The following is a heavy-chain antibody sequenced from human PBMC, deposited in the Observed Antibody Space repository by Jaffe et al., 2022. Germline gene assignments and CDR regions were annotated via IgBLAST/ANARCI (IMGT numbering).Heavy chain of an antibody. V-gene: IGHV3-30*02. J-gene: IGHJ3*02. CDR2: IQYDGSNK. CDR1: GFTFSTYA. D-gene: IGHD2-15*01. CDR3: AKPQQPQLGYCSGGNCYTGASDI. Sequence: QVQLVESGGGVVQPGGSLRLSCAASGFTFSTYAMHWVRQAPGKGLEWVAFIQYDGSNKYYADSVKGRFTISRDNSKNTLYLQMNSLRAEDTAVYYCAKPQQPQLGYCSGGNCYTGASDIWGQGTMVTVSS.